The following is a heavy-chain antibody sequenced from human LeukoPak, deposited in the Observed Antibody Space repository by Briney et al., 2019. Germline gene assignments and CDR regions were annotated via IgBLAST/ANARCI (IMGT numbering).Heavy chain of an antibody. CDR3: ARDQYHSSGWFEYFQH. CDR1: GGSISSGGYY. Sequence: PSETLSLTCTVSGGSISSGGYYWSWIRQPPGKGLEWIGYIYHSGSTYYNPSLKSRVTISVDRSKNQFSLKLSSVTAADTAVYYCARDQYHSSGWFEYFQHWGQGTLVTVSS. D-gene: IGHD6-19*01. CDR2: IYHSGST. V-gene: IGHV4-30-2*01. J-gene: IGHJ1*01.